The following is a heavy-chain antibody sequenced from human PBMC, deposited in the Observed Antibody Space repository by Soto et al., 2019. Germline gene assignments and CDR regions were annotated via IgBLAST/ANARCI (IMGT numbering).Heavy chain of an antibody. D-gene: IGHD4-4*01. V-gene: IGHV3-49*03. CDR2: IRSKAYGGTT. Sequence: EVQLVESGGGLIQPGRSLRLSCTASGFILGDYALSWIRQTPGKGLEWVGFIRSKAYGGTTEYAASVKGRFSISRDESKSIAYLQMNSLRTEDTAVYYCAREGDFSINDWGQGTRVNVSS. CDR3: AREGDFSIND. CDR1: GFILGDYA. J-gene: IGHJ4*02.